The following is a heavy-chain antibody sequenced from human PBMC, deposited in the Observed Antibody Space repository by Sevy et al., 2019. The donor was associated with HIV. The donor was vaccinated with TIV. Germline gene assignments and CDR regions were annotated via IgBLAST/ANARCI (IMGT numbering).Heavy chain of an antibody. Sequence: SQTLSLTCAISGDSVSSNTAAWNWIRQSPSRGLEWQGRTCYRSKWYNEYADSVKSRITFNADTSKNHFSLQLSSVTPEDTALYYCARAGFAVAGPFDYWVQGTQVTVSS. CDR2: TCYRSKWYN. V-gene: IGHV6-1*01. CDR1: GDSVSSNTAA. D-gene: IGHD6-19*01. CDR3: ARAGFAVAGPFDY. J-gene: IGHJ4*02.